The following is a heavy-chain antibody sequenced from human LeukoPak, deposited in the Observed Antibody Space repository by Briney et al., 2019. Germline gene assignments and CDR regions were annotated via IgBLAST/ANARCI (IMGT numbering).Heavy chain of an antibody. V-gene: IGHV3-30-3*01. CDR3: ARDPATLGAIYWYFDL. CDR1: GVSLSSHA. Sequence: GGPLRLSCAASGVSLSSHAMNWVRQAPGKGLEWVAVISYDGTTKYYADSVKGRFTVSRDNSKNTLYLEMNSLRTEDTAVYHCARDPATLGAIYWYFDLWGRGTLVAVSS. D-gene: IGHD1-26*01. J-gene: IGHJ2*01. CDR2: ISYDGTTK.